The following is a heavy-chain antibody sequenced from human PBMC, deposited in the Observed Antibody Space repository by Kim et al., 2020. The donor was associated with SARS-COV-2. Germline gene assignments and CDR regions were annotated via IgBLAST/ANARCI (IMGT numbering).Heavy chain of an antibody. Sequence: GSTNSNPCLKRRVTISVDTSKNQFSLRRSSVTAADTAVYYCARGGVVANLSGQGTLVTVSS. V-gene: IGHV4-59*09. CDR2: GST. J-gene: IGHJ5*02. CDR3: ARGGVVANL. D-gene: IGHD2-15*01.